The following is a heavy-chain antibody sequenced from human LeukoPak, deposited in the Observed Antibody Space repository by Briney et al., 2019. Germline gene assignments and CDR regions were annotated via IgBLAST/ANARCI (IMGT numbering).Heavy chain of an antibody. CDR1: GGSVSSDY. Sequence: SETLSLTCTVSGGSVSSDYWSWIRQPPGKGLEWIGHVYYTGSTSYNPSLKSRVTISIDTSKNQFSLKLSSVTAADTAVYYCARDKRVVAGENYFGHWGQGTLVTVSS. D-gene: IGHD7-27*01. CDR2: VYYTGST. CDR3: ARDKRVVAGENYFGH. V-gene: IGHV4-59*02. J-gene: IGHJ4*02.